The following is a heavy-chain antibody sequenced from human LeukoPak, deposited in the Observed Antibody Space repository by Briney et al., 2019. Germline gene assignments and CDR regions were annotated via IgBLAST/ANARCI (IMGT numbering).Heavy chain of an antibody. V-gene: IGHV1-2*02. Sequence: ASVKVSCRASEYTFTGYYMHWVRQAPGQGLEWMGWINPNSGGTNYAQKFQGRVTMTRDTSISTAYMELSRLRSDDTAVYYCARESSSTTDAFDIWGQGTMVTVSS. D-gene: IGHD2-2*01. J-gene: IGHJ3*02. CDR2: INPNSGGT. CDR1: EYTFTGYY. CDR3: ARESSSTTDAFDI.